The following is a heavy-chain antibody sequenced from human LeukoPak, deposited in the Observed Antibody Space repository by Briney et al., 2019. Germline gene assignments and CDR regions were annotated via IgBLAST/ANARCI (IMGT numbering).Heavy chain of an antibody. Sequence: SETLSLTCTVSGGSISSYYWSWIRQPPGEGVGWIGYIYTSGSTNYNPSLNTRVAMSLDTSKNQSSLNLTSVTAADTAVYYCARETRESRYFDLWGRGTPVTVSS. CDR3: ARETRESRYFDL. CDR2: IYTSGST. V-gene: IGHV4-4*09. CDR1: GGSISSYY. J-gene: IGHJ2*01. D-gene: IGHD4-23*01.